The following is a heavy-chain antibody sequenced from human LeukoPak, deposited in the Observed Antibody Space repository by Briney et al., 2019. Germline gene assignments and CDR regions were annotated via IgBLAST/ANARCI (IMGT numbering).Heavy chain of an antibody. CDR2: IKSKSDGGTS. CDR1: EFTFSDAW. J-gene: IGHJ4*02. CDR3: TTWVKTPTMSWY. Sequence: GGSLRLSCAVSEFTFSDAWMTWVRQAPGKGLEWVGRIKSKSDGGTSDYAAPVKGRFIISRDDSKNTMYLQMNSLRTEDTGMYYCTTWVKTPTMSWYWGQGTLVTVSS. V-gene: IGHV3-15*01. D-gene: IGHD3-10*02.